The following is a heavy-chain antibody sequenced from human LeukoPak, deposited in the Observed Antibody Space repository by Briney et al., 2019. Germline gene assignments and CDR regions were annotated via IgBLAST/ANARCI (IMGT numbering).Heavy chain of an antibody. CDR1: GGSISSYY. V-gene: IGHV4-4*09. CDR3: AGTPLETYYHDSSGYSNDAFDI. CDR2: IYTSGST. Sequence: SETLSLTCTVSGGSISSYYWSWIRQPPGKGLEWIGYIYTSGSTNYNPSLKSRVTISVDTSKNQFSLKLSSVTAADTAVYYCAGTPLETYYHDSSGYSNDAFDIWGQGTMVTVSS. J-gene: IGHJ3*02. D-gene: IGHD3-22*01.